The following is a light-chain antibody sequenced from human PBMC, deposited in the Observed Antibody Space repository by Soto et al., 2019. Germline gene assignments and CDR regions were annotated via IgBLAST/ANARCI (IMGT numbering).Light chain of an antibody. CDR2: DAS. CDR1: QSVSNY. Sequence: EIVLTQSPATLSLSPGERATLSCRASQSVSNYLAWYQQKPGQAPRLLISDASNRATGIPARFSGSGSGTDFALTISSLGPEDFAFYYGQLRRNWRPLYTFGPGTKRDIK. V-gene: IGKV3-11*01. CDR3: QLRRNWRPLYT. J-gene: IGKJ2*01.